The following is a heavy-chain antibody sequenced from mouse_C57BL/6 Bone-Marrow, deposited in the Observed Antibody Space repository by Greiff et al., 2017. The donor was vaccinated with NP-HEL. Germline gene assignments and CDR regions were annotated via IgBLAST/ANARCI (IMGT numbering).Heavy chain of an antibody. CDR2: IWRGGST. Sequence: VKLQESGPGLVQPSQSLSITCTVSGFSLTSYGVHWVRQSPGKGLEWLGVIWRGGSTDYNAAFMSRLSITKDNSKSQVFFKMNSLQADDTAIYYCAKKGIYYGSSYGYFDVWGTGTTVTVSS. D-gene: IGHD1-1*01. CDR3: AKKGIYYGSSYGYFDV. V-gene: IGHV2-5*01. J-gene: IGHJ1*03. CDR1: GFSLTSYG.